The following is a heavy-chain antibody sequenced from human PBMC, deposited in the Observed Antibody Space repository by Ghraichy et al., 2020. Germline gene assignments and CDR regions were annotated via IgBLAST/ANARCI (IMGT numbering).Heavy chain of an antibody. CDR3: VREYKLVPHSQNVNFYYYGMDV. D-gene: IGHD1-14*01. CDR2: ISAYNDNT. CDR1: GYTFTSYG. Sequence: ASVKVSCKASGYTFTSYGISWVRQAPGQGLEWMGWISAYNDNTNYAQKFQGRVTMTTDTSTSTAYMELRSLRSDDTAVYYCVREYKLVPHSQNVNFYYYGMDVWGQGTTVIVSS. V-gene: IGHV1-18*01. J-gene: IGHJ6*02.